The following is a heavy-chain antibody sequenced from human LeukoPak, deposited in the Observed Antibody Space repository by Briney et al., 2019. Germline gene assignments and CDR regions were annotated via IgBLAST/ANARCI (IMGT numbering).Heavy chain of an antibody. J-gene: IGHJ3*02. V-gene: IGHV1-46*01. CDR2: INPRGGST. CDR1: GYTFTSYY. CDR3: ASTAYYYDSSGYYYVNAFDI. D-gene: IGHD3-22*01. Sequence: ASVKVSCKASGYTFTSYYMHWVRQAPGQGLEWMGIINPRGGSTSYAQKFQGRVTMTRDMSTSTAYMELSSLRSEDTAVYYCASTAYYYDSSGYYYVNAFDIWGQGTMVTVSS.